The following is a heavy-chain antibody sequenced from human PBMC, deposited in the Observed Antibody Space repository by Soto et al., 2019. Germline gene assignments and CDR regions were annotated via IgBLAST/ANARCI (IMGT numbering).Heavy chain of an antibody. Sequence: GGSLRLSCAASGFTFSSYGMHWVRQAPGKGLEWVAVIWYDGSNKYYADSVKGRFTISRDNSKNTLYLQMNSLRAEDTAVYYCARDHGYGDYTDYWGQGTLVTVSS. V-gene: IGHV3-33*01. CDR2: IWYDGSNK. CDR1: GFTFSSYG. CDR3: ARDHGYGDYTDY. D-gene: IGHD4-17*01. J-gene: IGHJ4*02.